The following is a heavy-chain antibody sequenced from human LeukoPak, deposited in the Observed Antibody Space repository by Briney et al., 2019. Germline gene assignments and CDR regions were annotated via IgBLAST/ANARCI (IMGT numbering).Heavy chain of an antibody. CDR1: GGSISSYY. D-gene: IGHD3-16*02. J-gene: IGHJ4*02. CDR3: ARHGYDYVWGSYPHPVDY. Sequence: SETLSLTCTVSGGSISSYYWSWIRQPPGKGLEWIGYIYYSGSTNYNPSLKSRVTISVDTSKNQFSLKLSSVTAADTAVYYCARHGYDYVWGSYPHPVDYWGQGTLVTVSS. V-gene: IGHV4-59*08. CDR2: IYYSGST.